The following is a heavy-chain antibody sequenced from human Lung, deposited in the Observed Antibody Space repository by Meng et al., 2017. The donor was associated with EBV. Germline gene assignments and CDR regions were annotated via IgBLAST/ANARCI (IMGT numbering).Heavy chain of an antibody. Sequence: PGVYVKLSCNDICSLLTDYAMHWVLQAPVKRLEWMGWITAGNGTTKYSLRFQGRVTITRDTSASTAYMELSRLRSDDTAVYYCARDWEGSWAVFDYWGQGTLVTVSS. J-gene: IGHJ4*02. CDR2: ITAGNGTT. D-gene: IGHD6-13*01. CDR3: ARDWEGSWAVFDY. V-gene: IGHV1-3*01. CDR1: CSLLTDYA.